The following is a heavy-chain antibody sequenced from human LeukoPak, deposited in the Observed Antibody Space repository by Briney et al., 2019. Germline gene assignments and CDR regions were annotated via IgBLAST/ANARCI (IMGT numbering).Heavy chain of an antibody. Sequence: GGSLRLSCAAPGFTFTYYNMNWVRQAPRKRLEWVSSISSGSDYIQYADSVKGRFTISRDNAKNSLYLQMSSLSAEDTAVYYCGRLDESEGDYWGQGTLVTVSS. V-gene: IGHV3-21*06. CDR2: ISSGSDYI. CDR3: GRLDESEGDY. CDR1: GFTFTYYN. J-gene: IGHJ4*02.